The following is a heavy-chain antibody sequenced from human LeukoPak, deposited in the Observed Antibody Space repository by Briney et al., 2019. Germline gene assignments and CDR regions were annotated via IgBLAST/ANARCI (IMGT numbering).Heavy chain of an antibody. Sequence: GRSLRLSCAASGFTFSSYAMPWVRQAPGKGLEWVAVISYDGSNKYYADSVKGRFTISRDNSKNTLYLQMNSLRAEDTAVYYCAGDVYYDSSALNYWGQGTLVTVSS. V-gene: IGHV3-30-3*01. D-gene: IGHD3-22*01. J-gene: IGHJ4*02. CDR3: AGDVYYDSSALNY. CDR2: ISYDGSNK. CDR1: GFTFSSYA.